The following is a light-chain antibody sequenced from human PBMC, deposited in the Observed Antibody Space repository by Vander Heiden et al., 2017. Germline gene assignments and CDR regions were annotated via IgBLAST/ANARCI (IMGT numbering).Light chain of an antibody. CDR1: SGSVSTNYY. V-gene: IGLV8-61*01. CDR2: STN. Sequence: QTVVTQEPSFSVSPGGTVTLTCGLSSGSVSTNYYPSWYQPTPGQAPRTLIYSTNARSSGVPDRFSGSILGNKAALTITGAQADDESDYYCALYMGSGISVVGGGTKLTVL. J-gene: IGLJ3*02. CDR3: ALYMGSGISV.